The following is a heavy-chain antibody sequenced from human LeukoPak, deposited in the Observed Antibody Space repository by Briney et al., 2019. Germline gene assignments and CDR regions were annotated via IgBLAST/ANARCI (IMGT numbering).Heavy chain of an antibody. CDR1: GFTFSSYW. CDR2: IKQDGSEK. J-gene: IGHJ4*02. CDR3: ARESAGYCSGGSCGYFDY. V-gene: IGHV3-7*01. Sequence: GGSLRLSCAASGFTFSSYWMSWVRQAPGKGLEWVANIKQDGSEKYYVDSVKGRFTISRDNAKNSLYLQMNSLRAEDTAVYYCARESAGYCSGGSCGYFDYWGQGTLVTVSS. D-gene: IGHD2-15*01.